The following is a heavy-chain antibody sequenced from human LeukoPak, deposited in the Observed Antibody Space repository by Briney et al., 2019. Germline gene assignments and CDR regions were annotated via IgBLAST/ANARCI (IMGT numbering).Heavy chain of an antibody. CDR3: ARETTGAGTARPFDY. V-gene: IGHV4-4*07. CDR2: IYTSGST. J-gene: IGHJ4*02. Sequence: PSETLCLTCTVSGGSISNFYWSWIRQPAGKTLEWIGRIYTSGSTNYNPSLKSRVTMSVDTSKNQFSLKLSSVTAADTAVYFCARETTGAGTARPFDYWGQGTLVTVSS. CDR1: GGSISNFY. D-gene: IGHD6-13*01.